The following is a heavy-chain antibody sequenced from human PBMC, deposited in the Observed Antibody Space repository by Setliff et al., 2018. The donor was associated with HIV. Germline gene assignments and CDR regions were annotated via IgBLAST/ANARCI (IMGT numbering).Heavy chain of an antibody. CDR1: GFTFSDYG. J-gene: IGHJ5*02. CDR3: ARDRGAFCGGGWSA. Sequence: GGSLRLSCATSGFTFSDYGFNWVRQAPGKGLEWVSYTSSSGSTIYYADSVKGRFTISKDYAQNSLILQMNSLRAEDTAMYYCARDRGAFCGGGWSAWGQGTLVTVSS. V-gene: IGHV3-48*01. D-gene: IGHD2-21*02. CDR2: TSSSGSTI.